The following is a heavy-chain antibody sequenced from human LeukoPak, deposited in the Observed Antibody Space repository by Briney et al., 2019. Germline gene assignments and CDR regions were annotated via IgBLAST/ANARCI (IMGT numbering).Heavy chain of an antibody. D-gene: IGHD3-10*01. CDR3: ARGPNYGSRSDYFDY. Sequence: GGPLRLSCAASGFTFSDDWMNWVRQAPGKGLEWVANMKEDGSEKYCVDCVKGRFTISRDNAKNSLYLQMNSLRVEDTAVYYCARGPNYGSRSDYFDYWGQGTLVTVSS. J-gene: IGHJ4*02. V-gene: IGHV3-7*03. CDR1: GFTFSDDW. CDR2: MKEDGSEK.